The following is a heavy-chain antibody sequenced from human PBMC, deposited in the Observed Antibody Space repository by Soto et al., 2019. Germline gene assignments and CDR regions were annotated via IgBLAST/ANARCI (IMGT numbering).Heavy chain of an antibody. D-gene: IGHD4-17*01. V-gene: IGHV4-59*01. CDR3: ARDSGYGDPFDY. Sequence: SETLSLTCTVSGGSISNYYWSWIRQPPGKGLEWIGYIYYSGNTNYNPSLRSRLTISLDTSKNQFSLKLSSVTAADTAVYYCARDSGYGDPFDYWGQGTLVTVS. J-gene: IGHJ4*02. CDR1: GGSISNYY. CDR2: IYYSGNT.